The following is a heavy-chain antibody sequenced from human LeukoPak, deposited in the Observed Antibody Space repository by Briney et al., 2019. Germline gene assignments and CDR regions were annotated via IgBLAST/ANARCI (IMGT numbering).Heavy chain of an antibody. CDR3: AKSHVDTVYNYYFDY. Sequence: GGSLRLSCAASGFTFSSYAMSWVRQAPGKGLEWVSAISGSGGSTYYADSVKGRFTISRDNSKNTLYLQMNSPRAQLSTVYHCAKSHVDTVYNYYFDYWGQGTLVTVSS. D-gene: IGHD5-18*01. V-gene: IGHV3-23*01. CDR1: GFTFSSYA. J-gene: IGHJ4*02. CDR2: ISGSGGST.